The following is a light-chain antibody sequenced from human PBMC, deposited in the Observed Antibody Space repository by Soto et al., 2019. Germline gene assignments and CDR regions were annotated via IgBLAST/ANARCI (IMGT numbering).Light chain of an antibody. CDR3: QQYINWQIT. CDR2: HAS. Sequence: EVVLTQSPASLSLSPSEIATLSCRASQTVCSSFAWYQHRPGQAPRLLFSHASTRAAGVPSRFGGSGSGTDFTLTIDSLEPEDFAVYYCQQYINWQITFGLGTRLEIK. CDR1: QTVCSS. V-gene: IGKV3-11*01. J-gene: IGKJ5*01.